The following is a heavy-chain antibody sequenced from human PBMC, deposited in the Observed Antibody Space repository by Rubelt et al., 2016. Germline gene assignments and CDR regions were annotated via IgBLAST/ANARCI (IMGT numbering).Heavy chain of an antibody. CDR2: IYYSGST. V-gene: IGHV4-31*03. D-gene: IGHD3-3*01. CDR3: ARTYYDFWSGYSH. Sequence: QLQLQESGPGLVKPSETLSLTCTVSGGSISSGGYYWSWIRQHPGKGLEWIGYIYYSGSTYYNPSLKCRVTRSVDTSKNHVARKLSSVTAADTAVYYCARTYYDFWSGYSHWGQGTLVTVSS. J-gene: IGHJ4*02. CDR1: GGSISSGGYY.